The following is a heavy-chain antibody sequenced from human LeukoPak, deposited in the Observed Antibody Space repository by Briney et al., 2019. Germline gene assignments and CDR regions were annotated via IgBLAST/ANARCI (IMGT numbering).Heavy chain of an antibody. CDR2: ISAGGGSA. J-gene: IGHJ4*02. V-gene: IGHV3-23*01. D-gene: IGHD6-19*01. CDR1: GFTFSSYP. Sequence: GGSLRLSCVASGFTFSSYPMSWVRQAPGKGLEWVSSISAGGGSAYYADSVKGRFTTSRDNSKNMSHLQMDSLRAEDTALYYCARRDISGWFSLDSWGQGTLVTVSS. CDR3: ARRDISGWFSLDS.